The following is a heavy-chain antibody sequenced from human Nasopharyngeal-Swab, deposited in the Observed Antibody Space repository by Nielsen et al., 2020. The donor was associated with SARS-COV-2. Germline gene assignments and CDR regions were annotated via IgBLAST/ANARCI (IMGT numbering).Heavy chain of an antibody. CDR3: AREKGIAVESNSYYYYGMDV. V-gene: IGHV1-2*06. Sequence: WVRQAPGQGLAWMVRINPNSGGTNYAQKFQGRVTMNRDTSISTAYMELSRLRSDDTAGYYCAREKGIAVESNSYYYYGMDVWGQGTTVTVSS. J-gene: IGHJ6*02. CDR2: INPNSGGT. D-gene: IGHD6-19*01.